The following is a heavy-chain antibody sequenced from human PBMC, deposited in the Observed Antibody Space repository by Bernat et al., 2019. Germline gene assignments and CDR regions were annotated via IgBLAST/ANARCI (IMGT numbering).Heavy chain of an antibody. J-gene: IGHJ6*02. Sequence: EVQMVASGGGLVQPGGSLRLSCAASGFTFSSYFMNWVRQAPGKGLEWVANIKQDESEIYYVDSVKGRFTISRDNAKNSLYLQMNNLRVEDTAVYYCARNWNRDYYGMDVWGQGTTVTVSS. CDR2: IKQDESEI. V-gene: IGHV3-7*03. D-gene: IGHD1-1*01. CDR1: GFTFSSYF. CDR3: ARNWNRDYYGMDV.